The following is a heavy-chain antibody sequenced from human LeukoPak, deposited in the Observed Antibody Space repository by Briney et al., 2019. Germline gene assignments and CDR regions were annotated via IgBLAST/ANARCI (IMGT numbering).Heavy chain of an antibody. Sequence: GGSLRLSCAASGFTFSSYAMSWVRQAPGKGLEWVSAISGSGGSTYYADSVKGRFTISRDNSKNTLYLQVNSLRAEDTAVYYCAKGPDCDDDAFDIRGQGTMVTVSS. V-gene: IGHV3-23*01. D-gene: IGHD2-21*01. CDR3: AKGPDCDDDAFDI. CDR2: ISGSGGST. CDR1: GFTFSSYA. J-gene: IGHJ3*02.